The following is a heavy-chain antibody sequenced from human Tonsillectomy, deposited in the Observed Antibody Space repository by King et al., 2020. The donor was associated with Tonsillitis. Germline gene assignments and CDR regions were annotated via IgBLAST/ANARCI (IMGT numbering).Heavy chain of an antibody. CDR2: IYPGDSDI. D-gene: IGHD3-10*01. Sequence: QLVQSGAEVKKAGESLKISCKGSGYNFSSYWIGWVRQMPGKGLEWMGIIYPGDSDIRYSPSFQGQVTISADKSTSTAYLQWSSLKPSDTAMYYCARQKYGSGSHFDYWGQGTPVTVSS. V-gene: IGHV5-51*01. CDR1: GYNFSSYW. CDR3: ARQKYGSGSHFDY. J-gene: IGHJ4*02.